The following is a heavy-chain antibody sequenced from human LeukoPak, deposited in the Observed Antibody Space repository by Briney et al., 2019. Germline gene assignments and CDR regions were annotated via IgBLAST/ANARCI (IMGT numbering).Heavy chain of an antibody. CDR2: ISSSSSTI. CDR3: ARDYDILTGYYQLS. J-gene: IGHJ4*02. V-gene: IGHV3-48*01. D-gene: IGHD3-9*01. Sequence: PGGSLRLSCAASGFTFSSYSMNWVRQAPGKGLEWVSYISSSSSTIYYADSVTGRFTISRDNAKNSLYLQMNSLRAEDTAVYYCARDYDILTGYYQLSWGQGTLVTVSS. CDR1: GFTFSSYS.